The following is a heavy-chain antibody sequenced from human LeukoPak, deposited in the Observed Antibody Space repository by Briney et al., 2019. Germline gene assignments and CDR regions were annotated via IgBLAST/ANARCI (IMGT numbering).Heavy chain of an antibody. CDR3: ARDGWATSDY. Sequence: NPSQTLSLTCTVSGGSISSGSYYWSWIRQPAGKGLEWIGRIYTSGSTNYNPSLKSRVTISVDTSKNQFSLKLSSVTAADTAVYYCARDGWATSDYWGQGTLVTVSS. J-gene: IGHJ4*02. CDR1: GGSISSGSYY. D-gene: IGHD3-10*01. V-gene: IGHV4-61*02. CDR2: IYTSGST.